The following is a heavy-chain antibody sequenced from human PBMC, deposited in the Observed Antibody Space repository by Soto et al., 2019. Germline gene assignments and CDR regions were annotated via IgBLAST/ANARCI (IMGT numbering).Heavy chain of an antibody. V-gene: IGHV3-23*01. CDR3: AKDQGGYCSSTSCYSFDY. D-gene: IGHD2-2*01. CDR2: ISGSGGST. Sequence: GGSLRLSCAASGFTFSSYAMSWVRQAPGKGLEWVSAISGSGGSTYYADSVKGRFTISRDNSKNTLYLQMNSLRAEDTAVYYCAKDQGGYCSSTSCYSFDYWGQGTLVTVSS. J-gene: IGHJ4*02. CDR1: GFTFSSYA.